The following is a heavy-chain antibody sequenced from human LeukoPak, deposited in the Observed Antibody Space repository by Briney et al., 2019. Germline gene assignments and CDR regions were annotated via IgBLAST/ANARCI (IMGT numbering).Heavy chain of an antibody. CDR3: AKGRTGYYFDY. J-gene: IGHJ4*02. V-gene: IGHV3-23*01. CDR1: GFSFSSYA. D-gene: IGHD1-1*01. Sequence: GGSLRLSCAASGFSFSSYAMSWVRQAPGKGLEWVSGISGSSGSTYYADSVKGRFTISRDNSKNTLYLQMNSLRAEDTAVYYCAKGRTGYYFDYWGQGTLVTVSS. CDR2: ISGSSGST.